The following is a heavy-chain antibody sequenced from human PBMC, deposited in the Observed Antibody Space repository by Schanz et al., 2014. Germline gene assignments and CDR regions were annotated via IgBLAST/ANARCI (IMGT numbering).Heavy chain of an antibody. V-gene: IGHV3-66*01. CDR1: GFIVRSNY. CDR3: AKGRFGELSAFDI. J-gene: IGHJ3*02. D-gene: IGHD3-10*01. Sequence: EVQLVQSGGGLVQPGGSLRLSCAVSGFIVRSNYMTWVRQAPGKGLEWVSFVHPGGSTYYPDSVKGRFTISRDSAENSLYLQMNSLRAEDTAVYYCAKGRFGELSAFDIWGQGTMVTVSS. CDR2: VHPGGST.